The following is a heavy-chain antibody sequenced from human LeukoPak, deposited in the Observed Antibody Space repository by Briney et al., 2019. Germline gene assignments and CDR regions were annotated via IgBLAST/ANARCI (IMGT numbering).Heavy chain of an antibody. Sequence: SQTLSLTCTVSGGSISGGDYYWSWIRQPPGKGLEWIGYIYYSGSTYYNPSLKSRVTISVDTSKNQFSLKLSSVTAADTAVYYCARSRDGYNRGAFDIWGQGTMVTVSS. CDR2: IYYSGST. V-gene: IGHV4-30-4*08. J-gene: IGHJ3*02. CDR1: GGSISGGDYY. D-gene: IGHD5-24*01. CDR3: ARSRDGYNRGAFDI.